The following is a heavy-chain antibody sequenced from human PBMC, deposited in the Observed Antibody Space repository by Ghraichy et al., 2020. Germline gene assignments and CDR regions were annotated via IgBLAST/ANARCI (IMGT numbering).Heavy chain of an antibody. CDR1: GGSISSYY. CDR3: ASASGIAAAGTSPYYYGMDV. V-gene: IGHV4-59*01. D-gene: IGHD6-13*01. CDR2: IYYSGST. Sequence: SETLSLTCTVSGGSISSYYWSWIRQPPGKGLEWIGYIYYSGSTNYNPSLKSRVTISVDTSKNQFSLKLSSVTAADTAVYYCASASGIAAAGTSPYYYGMDVGGQGTTVTVSS. J-gene: IGHJ6*02.